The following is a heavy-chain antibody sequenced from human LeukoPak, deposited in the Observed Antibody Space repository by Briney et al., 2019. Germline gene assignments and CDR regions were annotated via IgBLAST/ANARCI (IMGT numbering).Heavy chain of an antibody. CDR1: GFTVSSNY. J-gene: IGHJ3*02. CDR2: IYSGGSR. CDR3: ARDLAFDI. V-gene: IGHV3-66*02. Sequence: GGSLRLSWAASGFTVSSNYMSWVRQAPGKGLEWVSVIYSGGSRYYADSVKGRFTISRDNSKNTLYLQMNSLRAEDTAVYYCARDLAFDIWGQGTMVTVSS.